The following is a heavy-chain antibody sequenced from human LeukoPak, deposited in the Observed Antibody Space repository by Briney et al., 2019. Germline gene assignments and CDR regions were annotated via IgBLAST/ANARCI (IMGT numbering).Heavy chain of an antibody. Sequence: PGGSLRLSCAASGFTFSSYAMHWVRQAPGKGLEWVAVISYDGSNKYYADSVKGRFTISRDSSKNTLYLQMNSLRAEDTAVYYCARDLAWDLDYWGQGTLVTVSS. CDR3: ARDLAWDLDY. V-gene: IGHV3-30-3*01. D-gene: IGHD1-26*01. J-gene: IGHJ4*02. CDR2: ISYDGSNK. CDR1: GFTFSSYA.